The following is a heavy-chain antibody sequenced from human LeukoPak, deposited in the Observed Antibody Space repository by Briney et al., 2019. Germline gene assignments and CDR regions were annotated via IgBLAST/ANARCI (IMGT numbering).Heavy chain of an antibody. CDR3: ARDRAGEGFDP. V-gene: IGHV4-31*03. Sequence: SETLSLTCTVSGGSISSGGYYWSWIRQHPGKGLEWIGYIYYSGSTYYNPSLKSRVTISVDTSKNQFSLKLSSVTAAGTAVYYCARDRAGEGFDPWGQGTLVTVSS. J-gene: IGHJ5*02. D-gene: IGHD6-19*01. CDR1: GGSISSGGYY. CDR2: IYYSGST.